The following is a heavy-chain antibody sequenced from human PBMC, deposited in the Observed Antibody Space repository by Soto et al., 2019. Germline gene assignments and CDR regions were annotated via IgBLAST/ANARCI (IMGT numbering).Heavy chain of an antibody. CDR3: ALRYPYRFY. J-gene: IGHJ4*02. CDR2: IYYSGST. D-gene: IGHD3-9*01. Sequence: TSETLCLSWTVSGGSISSGGYYWNWIRQHPGKGLEWIGNIYYSGSTYYNPSLKSRVSISMDASKNRFSLNLGSVTAADTAVYYCALRYPYRFYWGQGTLVTVSS. V-gene: IGHV4-31*02. CDR1: GGSISSGGYY.